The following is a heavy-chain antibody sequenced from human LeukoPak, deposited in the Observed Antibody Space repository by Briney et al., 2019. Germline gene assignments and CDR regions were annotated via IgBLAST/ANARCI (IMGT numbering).Heavy chain of an antibody. D-gene: IGHD3-16*01. V-gene: IGHV1-46*01. CDR1: GYSFTSHY. CDR2: INPSGSST. J-gene: IGHJ6*03. CDR3: ARGRGSLDPYYYYMDV. Sequence: GASVKVSCKASGYSFTSHYMHWVRQAPGQGLEWMGLINPSGSSTLYAQKFQGRVTMTRDMSTSTVYMELGSLRSEDTAVYYCARGRGSLDPYYYYMDVWGKGTTVTVSS.